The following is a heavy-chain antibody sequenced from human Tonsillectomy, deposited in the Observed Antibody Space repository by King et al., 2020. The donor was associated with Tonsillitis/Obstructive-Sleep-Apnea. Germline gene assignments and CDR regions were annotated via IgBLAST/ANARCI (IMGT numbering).Heavy chain of an antibody. CDR3: ARDMVLEAGGDAFDI. CDR2: LYYSGST. V-gene: IGHV4-59*01. Sequence: VQLQESGPGLVKPSETLSLTCTVSGGSISSYYWSWIRQPPGKGLEGIGYLYYSGSTNYNPSLNSRVTISVDTSKNQFSLKLSSVTAADTAVYYCARDMVLEAGGDAFDIWGQGTMVTVSS. CDR1: GGSISSYY. J-gene: IGHJ3*02. D-gene: IGHD2-8*01.